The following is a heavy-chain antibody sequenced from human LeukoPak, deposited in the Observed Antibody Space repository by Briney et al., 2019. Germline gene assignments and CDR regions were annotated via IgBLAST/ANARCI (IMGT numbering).Heavy chain of an antibody. CDR2: LYASGSA. V-gene: IGHV3-53*01. CDR3: ARRSRGTMFDY. J-gene: IGHJ4*02. D-gene: IGHD1-1*01. CDR1: GFTVSSNY. Sequence: PGGSLRLSCAASGFTVSSNYMSWVRQTPGKGLEWVSVLYASGSAYYADSVKGRFTISRDNSKNTLYLQMNSLRAEDTAVYYCARRSRGTMFDYWGQGTLVTVSS.